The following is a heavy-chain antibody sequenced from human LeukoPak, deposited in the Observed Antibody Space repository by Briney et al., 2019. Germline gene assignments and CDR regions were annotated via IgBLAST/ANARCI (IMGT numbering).Heavy chain of an antibody. Sequence: GRSLRLSCAASGFTFSSFAIHWVRQAPGQGLEWMGGIIRIFSTTNYAQKFQGRVTISADESTSTAYMELSSLRSEDTAVYYCASGYCSTTSCYVNPYFDYWGQGTLVTVSS. V-gene: IGHV1-69*01. CDR2: IIRIFSTT. CDR1: GFTFSSFA. CDR3: ASGYCSTTSCYVNPYFDY. D-gene: IGHD2-2*03. J-gene: IGHJ4*02.